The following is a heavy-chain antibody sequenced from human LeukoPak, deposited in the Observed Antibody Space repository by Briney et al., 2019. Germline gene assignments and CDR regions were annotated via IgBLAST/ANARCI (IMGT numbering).Heavy chain of an antibody. Sequence: SETLSLTCTVSGGSISDYFWSWIRQPPGKGLEWVGYVFYNGSTNYNPSLKSRVTISIDTSRIRFSLRLSSVTAADTARYYCARDRGIRIAAAPHTPTPGDNWGQGTLVTVSS. CDR2: VFYNGST. J-gene: IGHJ4*02. CDR3: ARDRGIRIAAAPHTPTPGDN. CDR1: GGSISDYF. V-gene: IGHV4-59*01. D-gene: IGHD6-13*01.